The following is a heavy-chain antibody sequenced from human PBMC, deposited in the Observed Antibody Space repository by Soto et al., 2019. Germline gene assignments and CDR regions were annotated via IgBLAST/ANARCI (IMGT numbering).Heavy chain of an antibody. V-gene: IGHV4-59*01. CDR3: ARDSRERGLQLVGQLDS. Sequence: PSETLSLTCTVSGGSMSPYYGSWIRQAPGKGLEWIANIYYRGNTNYNPSLKSRVTISVDTSKNQFSLKLSSVTAADTAMYYCARDSRERGLQLVGQLDSWGQGTLVTVSS. CDR1: GGSMSPYY. D-gene: IGHD6-13*01. J-gene: IGHJ4*02. CDR2: IYYRGNT.